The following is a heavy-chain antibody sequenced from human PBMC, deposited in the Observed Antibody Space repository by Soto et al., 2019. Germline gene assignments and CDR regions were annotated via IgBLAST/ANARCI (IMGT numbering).Heavy chain of an antibody. J-gene: IGHJ6*02. Sequence: QVQLVESGGGVVLPGKSLRLSCAASGFTFSSYGMHWVRQAPGKGLEWVALISYDGTITYYADSVKGRFTISRDNSANTLYLQMNSLRAEDTSVYYCAHTPTPYRGTYHSYYFGMDVGGQGTTVTVSS. CDR2: ISYDGTIT. D-gene: IGHD2-15*01. V-gene: IGHV3-30*03. CDR1: GFTFSSYG. CDR3: AHTPTPYRGTYHSYYFGMDV.